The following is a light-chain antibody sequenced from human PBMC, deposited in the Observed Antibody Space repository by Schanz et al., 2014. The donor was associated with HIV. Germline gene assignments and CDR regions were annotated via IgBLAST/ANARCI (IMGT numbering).Light chain of an antibody. CDR2: QAS. CDR1: QNIGNW. Sequence: DIQMTQSPSTLSASVGDRVTITCRASQNIGNWVTWYQQKPGKPPNLLIYQASTLEPGVPRRFSGSRSGTEFTLTISSLQPDDSATYYCPHYADISWTFGRGTKVEVK. J-gene: IGKJ1*01. CDR3: PHYADISWT. V-gene: IGKV1-5*03.